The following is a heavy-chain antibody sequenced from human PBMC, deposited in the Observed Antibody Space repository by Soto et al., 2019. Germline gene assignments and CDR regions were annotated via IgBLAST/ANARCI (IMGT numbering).Heavy chain of an antibody. CDR1: GFTFDDYT. CDR2: ISWDGGST. CDR3: AKDRAAAGPFYYYYYGMDV. V-gene: IGHV3-43*01. J-gene: IGHJ6*02. Sequence: GSLRLSCAASGFTFDDYTMHWVRQAPGKGLEWVSLISWDGGSTYYADSVKGRFTISRDNSKNSLYLQMNSLRTEDTALYYCAKDRAAAGPFYYYYYGMDVWGQGTTVTVS. D-gene: IGHD6-13*01.